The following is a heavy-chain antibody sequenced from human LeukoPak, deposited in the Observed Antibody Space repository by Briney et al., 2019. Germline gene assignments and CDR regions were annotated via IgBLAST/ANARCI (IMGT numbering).Heavy chain of an antibody. J-gene: IGHJ4*02. CDR2: INPNSGGT. CDR3: ATVGPYYYDSSGYYYPFDY. Sequence: ASVKVSCKASRYTFTGYYMHWVRQAPGQGLEWMGWINPNSGGTNYAQKFQGRVTMTRDTSISTAYMELSRLRSDDTAVYYCATVGPYYYDSSGYYYPFDYWGQGTLVTVSS. V-gene: IGHV1-2*02. CDR1: RYTFTGYY. D-gene: IGHD3-22*01.